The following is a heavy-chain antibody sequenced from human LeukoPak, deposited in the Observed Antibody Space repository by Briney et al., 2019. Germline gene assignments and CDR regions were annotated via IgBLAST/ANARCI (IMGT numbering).Heavy chain of an antibody. CDR2: INGNSGAT. V-gene: IGHV1-2*02. CDR3: ARDFSWGVDY. Sequence: ASVKVSCKASGFTFTGHYMHWVRQAPGQGLEWMGWINGNSGATNYARNLQDRVTLTRDTSISTVYMELSRLRIDDTAVYYCARDFSWGVDYWGQGTLVTVSS. D-gene: IGHD3-10*01. CDR1: GFTFTGHY. J-gene: IGHJ4*02.